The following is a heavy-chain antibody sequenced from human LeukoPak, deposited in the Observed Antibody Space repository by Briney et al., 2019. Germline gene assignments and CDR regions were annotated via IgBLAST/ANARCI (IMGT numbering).Heavy chain of an antibody. CDR1: GFIFDNYG. CDR2: IWYDGSNK. CDR3: ARDRVVVALDY. J-gene: IGHJ4*02. V-gene: IGHV3-33*08. Sequence: GGSLSLSCVASGFIFDNYGMHWVRQAPGKGLEWVAVIWYDGSNKYYADSVKGRFTISRDNSKNTLYLQMNSLRAEDTAVYYCARDRVVVALDYWGQGTLVTVSS. D-gene: IGHD3-22*01.